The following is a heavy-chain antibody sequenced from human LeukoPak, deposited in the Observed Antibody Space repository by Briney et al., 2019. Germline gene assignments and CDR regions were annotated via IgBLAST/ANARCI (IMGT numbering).Heavy chain of an antibody. Sequence: PGGSLRLSCAASGFNFDDYAMHWVRQAPGKGLEWVSGISWNSGSIGYADSVKGRFTISRGNAKNSLYLQMNSLRAEDTALYYCAKDLVAAAGSDDAFDIWGQGTMVTVSS. D-gene: IGHD6-13*01. CDR3: AKDLVAAAGSDDAFDI. CDR2: ISWNSGSI. V-gene: IGHV3-9*01. J-gene: IGHJ3*02. CDR1: GFNFDDYA.